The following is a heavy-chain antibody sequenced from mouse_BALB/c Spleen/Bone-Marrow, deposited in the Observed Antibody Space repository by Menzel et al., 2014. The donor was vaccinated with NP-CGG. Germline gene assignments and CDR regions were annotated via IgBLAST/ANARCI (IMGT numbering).Heavy chain of an antibody. CDR1: GYTFTRYT. Sequence: LQESGAELARPGASVKMSCQASGYTFTRYTMHWEKQRPGQGLEWIGYINPSSAYTNYNQKFKDKATLTADKSSSTAYMQLSSLTSGDSAVYYCTIRYYAMDYWGQGTSVTVSS. CDR2: INPSSAYT. V-gene: IGHV1-4*01. D-gene: IGHD1-1*01. J-gene: IGHJ4*01. CDR3: TIRYYAMDY.